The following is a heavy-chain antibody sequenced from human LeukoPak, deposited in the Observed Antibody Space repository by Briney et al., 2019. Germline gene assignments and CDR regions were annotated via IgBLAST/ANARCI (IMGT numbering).Heavy chain of an antibody. CDR2: IYHSGST. Sequence: PSETLSLTCTVSGGSISSGGYYWSWIRQPPGKGLEWIGYIYHSGSTYYNPSLKSRVTISVDRSKNQFSLKLSSVTAADTAVYYCARRYCSSTSCYDAFDIWGQGTMVTVSS. CDR1: GGSISSGGYY. CDR3: ARRYCSSTSCYDAFDI. D-gene: IGHD2-2*01. J-gene: IGHJ3*02. V-gene: IGHV4-30-2*01.